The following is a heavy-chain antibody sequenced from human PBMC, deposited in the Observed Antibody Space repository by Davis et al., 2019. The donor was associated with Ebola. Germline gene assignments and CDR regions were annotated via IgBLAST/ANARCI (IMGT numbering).Heavy chain of an antibody. D-gene: IGHD6-13*01. Sequence: SETLSLTCTVSGGSISSSSYYWGWIRQPPGKGLEWIGEINHSGSTNYNPSLKSRVTISVDTSQNQFSLKLSSVTAADTAVYYCARFPRSRRGHGMDVWGQGTTVTVSS. CDR3: ARFPRSRRGHGMDV. CDR2: INHSGST. J-gene: IGHJ6*02. V-gene: IGHV4-39*07. CDR1: GGSISSSSYY.